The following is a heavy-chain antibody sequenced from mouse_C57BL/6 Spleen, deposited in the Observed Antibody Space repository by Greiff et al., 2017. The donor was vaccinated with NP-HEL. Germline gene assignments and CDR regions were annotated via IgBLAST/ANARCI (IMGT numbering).Heavy chain of an antibody. CDR3: ARRGVYDDDNAMDY. CDR2: INPNYGTT. D-gene: IGHD2-4*01. V-gene: IGHV1-39*01. CDR1: GYSFTDYN. J-gene: IGHJ4*01. Sequence: EVQLQQSGPELVKPGASVKISCKASGYSFTDYNMNWVKQSNGKSLEWIGVINPNYGTTSYNQKFKGKATLTVDQSSSTAYMQLNSLTSEDSAVYDGARRGVYDDDNAMDYWGQGTTVTVSS.